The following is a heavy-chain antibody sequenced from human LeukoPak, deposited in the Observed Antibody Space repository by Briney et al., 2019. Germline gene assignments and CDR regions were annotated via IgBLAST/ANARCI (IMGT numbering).Heavy chain of an antibody. V-gene: IGHV3-21*01. CDR3: ARDAQWSAIEDY. CDR1: GFTFSSYS. J-gene: IGHJ4*02. CDR2: ISSSSSYI. D-gene: IGHD6-19*01. Sequence: GGSLRLSGAASGFTFSSYSMNWVRQAPGKGVEWVSSISSSSSYIYYADSVKGRFTISRDHAKNLLYLQMNSLRAEDTAVYYCARDAQWSAIEDYWGQGTLVTVSS.